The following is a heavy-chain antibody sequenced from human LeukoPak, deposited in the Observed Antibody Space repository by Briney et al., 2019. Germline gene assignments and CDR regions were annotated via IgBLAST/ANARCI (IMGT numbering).Heavy chain of an antibody. D-gene: IGHD6-13*01. CDR3: AREGYSSSRIDY. J-gene: IGHJ4*02. CDR2: IIPIFGTA. CDR1: GGTFSSYA. V-gene: IGHV1-69*01. Sequence: SVKVSCKASGGTFSSYAISWVPQAPGQGLEWIGGIIPIFGTANYAQKFQGRVTITADESTSTAYMELSSLRSEDTAVYYCAREGYSSSRIDYWGQGTLVTVSS.